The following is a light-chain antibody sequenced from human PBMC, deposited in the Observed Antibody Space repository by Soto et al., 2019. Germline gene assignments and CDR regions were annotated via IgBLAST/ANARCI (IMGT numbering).Light chain of an antibody. CDR1: SSDVGGYNY. CDR2: EVS. CDR3: SSYADSKSV. V-gene: IGLV2-8*01. Sequence: QSVLTQPPSASGSPGQSVTISCTGTSSDVGGYNYVSWYQQHPGKAPKLMIYEVSKRPSGVPDRFSGSKSGNTASLTVSGLQAEDEADYYCSSYADSKSVFGTGTKVTVL. J-gene: IGLJ1*01.